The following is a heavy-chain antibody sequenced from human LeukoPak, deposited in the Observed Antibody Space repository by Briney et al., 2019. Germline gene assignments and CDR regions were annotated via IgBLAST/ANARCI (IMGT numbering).Heavy chain of an antibody. V-gene: IGHV3-53*01. CDR3: ARAAAGLPYYYYYMDV. CDR2: IYSGGTT. D-gene: IGHD6-13*01. J-gene: IGHJ6*03. Sequence: PGGSLRLSCAVSGFTVSGNYMSWVRQAPGKGLEWVSLIYSGGTTYYADSVKGRFTISRDNAKNSLYLQMNSLRAEDTAVYYCARAAAGLPYYYYYMDVWGKGTTVTISS. CDR1: GFTVSGNY.